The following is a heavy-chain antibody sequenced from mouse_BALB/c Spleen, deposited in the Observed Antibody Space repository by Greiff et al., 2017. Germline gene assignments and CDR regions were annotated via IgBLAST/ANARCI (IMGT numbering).Heavy chain of an antibody. Sequence: DVKLVESGGGLVKPGGSLKLSCAASGFTFSSYAMSWVRQTPEKRLEWVASISSGGSTYYPDSVKGRFTISRDNARNILYLQMSSVRSEDTAMYYCASYERYDDGFAYWGQGTLGTVSA. CDR1: GFTFSSYA. CDR3: ASYERYDDGFAY. V-gene: IGHV5-6-5*01. J-gene: IGHJ3*01. D-gene: IGHD2-14*01. CDR2: ISSGGST.